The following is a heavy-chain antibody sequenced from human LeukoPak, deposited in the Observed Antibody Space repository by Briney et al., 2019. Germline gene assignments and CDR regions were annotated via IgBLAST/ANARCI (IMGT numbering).Heavy chain of an antibody. CDR3: ARDHLGSGYYYYGMDV. D-gene: IGHD1-26*01. CDR1: GFTFSSYG. Sequence: GRSLRLSCAASGFTFSSYGMHWVRQALGKGLEWVAVIWYDGSNKYYADSVKGRFTISRDNSKNTLYLQMNSLRAEDTAVYYCARDHLGSGYYYYGMDVWGQGTTVTVSS. V-gene: IGHV3-33*01. J-gene: IGHJ6*02. CDR2: IWYDGSNK.